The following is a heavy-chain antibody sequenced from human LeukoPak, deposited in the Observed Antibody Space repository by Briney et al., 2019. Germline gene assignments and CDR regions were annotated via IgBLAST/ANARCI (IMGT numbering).Heavy chain of an antibody. V-gene: IGHV1-18*01. CDR2: ISAYNGNT. D-gene: IGHD6-13*01. CDR1: GYTFTSYG. J-gene: IGHJ5*02. Sequence: ASVTVSCTASGYTFTSYGISWVRQAPGQGLEWMGWISAYNGNTNYAQKLQGRVTMTTDTSTSTAYMELRSLRSDDTAVYYCARLAAAGSGGWFDPWGQGTLVTVAS. CDR3: ARLAAAGSGGWFDP.